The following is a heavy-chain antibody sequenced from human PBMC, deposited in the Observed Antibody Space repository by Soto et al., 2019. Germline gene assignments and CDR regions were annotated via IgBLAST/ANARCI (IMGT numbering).Heavy chain of an antibody. Sequence: GGSLRLSCAAAGFSVSTSHMNWVRQTPGKGLEWVSAISGSGGSTYYADSVKGRFTISRDNSKNTLYLQMNSLRAEDTAVYYCSKDDPVVPAAMIYWGQRSLVTVSS. V-gene: IGHV3-23*01. J-gene: IGHJ4*02. CDR3: SKDDPVVPAAMIY. D-gene: IGHD2-2*01. CDR1: GFSVSTSH. CDR2: ISGSGGST.